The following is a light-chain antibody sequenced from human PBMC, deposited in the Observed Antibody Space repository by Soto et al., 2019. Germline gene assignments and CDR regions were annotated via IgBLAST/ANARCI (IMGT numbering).Light chain of an antibody. V-gene: IGKV3-20*01. CDR1: QSVSSSY. CDR2: GAS. Sequence: EIVLTQSPGTLSLSPGERATLSCRASQSVSSSYLAWYQQKPGQAPRLLIYGASSRATGIPDGFSGSGSGTDFTLTISRLEPEDFAVYYCQQYCSSPRTFGQGTKVEIK. CDR3: QQYCSSPRT. J-gene: IGKJ1*01.